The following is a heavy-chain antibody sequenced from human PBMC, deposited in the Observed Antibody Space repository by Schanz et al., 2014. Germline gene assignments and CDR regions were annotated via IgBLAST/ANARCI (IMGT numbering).Heavy chain of an antibody. V-gene: IGHV3-23*04. CDR2: IASGGSHT. Sequence: VQLVESGGGVVQPGNSLRLSCAASGFIFSGYAMIWVRQAPGKGQEWVSTIASGGSHTFYADSVTGRFTISGDNSKNTLFLQMNSLRVEDTAIYYCAKIWKAHHLTGRPGWSDGMDVWGQGTTV. CDR3: AKIWKAHHLTGRPGWSDGMDV. D-gene: IGHD3-3*01. CDR1: GFIFSGYA. J-gene: IGHJ6*02.